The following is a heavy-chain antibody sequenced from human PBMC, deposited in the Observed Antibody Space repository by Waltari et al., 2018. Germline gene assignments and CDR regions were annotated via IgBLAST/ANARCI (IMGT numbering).Heavy chain of an antibody. CDR1: GFTFSSYG. CDR2: IWYDGSNK. CDR3: ARDKEGWYYYGMDV. V-gene: IGHV3-33*01. J-gene: IGHJ6*02. Sequence: QVQLVESGGGVVQPGRSLRLSCAASGFTFSSYGMHWVRQAPGKGLEWVVVIWYDGSNKYYADSVKGRFTISRDNSKNTLYLQMNSLRAEDTAVYYCARDKEGWYYYGMDVWGQGTTVTVSS.